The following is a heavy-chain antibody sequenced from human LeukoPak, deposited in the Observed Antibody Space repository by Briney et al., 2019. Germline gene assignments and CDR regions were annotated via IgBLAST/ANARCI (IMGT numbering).Heavy chain of an antibody. J-gene: IGHJ4*02. CDR2: IYYSGST. CDR1: GGSISSGSFY. Sequence: SETLSLTCTVSGGSISSGSFYWGWIRQPPGKGLEWIGSIYYSGSTYYNPSLKSRVTISVDTSKNQLSLKLSSVTAADTAVYYCARLMGSYDLDYWGQGTLVTVSS. V-gene: IGHV4-39*01. D-gene: IGHD1-26*01. CDR3: ARLMGSYDLDY.